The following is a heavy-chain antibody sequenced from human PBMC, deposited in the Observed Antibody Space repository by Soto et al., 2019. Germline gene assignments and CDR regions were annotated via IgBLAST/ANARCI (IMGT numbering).Heavy chain of an antibody. V-gene: IGHV3-66*01. D-gene: IGHD3-3*01. CDR3: ARDTLGGAFDFCH. CDR1: GFTVSGSH. CDR2: IYVGGSI. Sequence: GGSLRLSCAASGFTVSGSHMTWVRQAPGKGLEWVSLIYVGGSIHYADSVKDRFIISRDNSKNTVYLQMNNLRAEDTAIYYCARDTLGGAFDFCHGGQGTLVTVSS. J-gene: IGHJ4*02.